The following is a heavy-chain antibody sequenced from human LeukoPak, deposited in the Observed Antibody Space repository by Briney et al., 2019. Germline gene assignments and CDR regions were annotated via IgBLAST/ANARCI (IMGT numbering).Heavy chain of an antibody. V-gene: IGHV3-15*01. CDR1: GLWPSQAW. CDR3: TTKLLYQPAC. CDR2: IKSTADDGTI. Sequence: GGSLRLSCAASGLWPSQAWLSWVDPAPARGGEWVGRIKSTADDGTIDYAAPLKHRFTIPGDDSKNTLYLQMNSLKIEDTAVYYCTTKLLYQPACWGQGTLVTVSS. D-gene: IGHD2-2*02. J-gene: IGHJ4*02.